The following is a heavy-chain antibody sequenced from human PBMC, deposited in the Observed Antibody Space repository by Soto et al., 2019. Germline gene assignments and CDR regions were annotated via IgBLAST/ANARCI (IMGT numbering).Heavy chain of an antibody. V-gene: IGHV6-1*01. CDR1: GDSVTGNTAG. CDR2: TYYRSKWYY. J-gene: IGHJ6*02. CDR3: ASGMLVRGAYHVDV. D-gene: IGHD3-10*01. Sequence: PSQTLSLTCVISGDSVTGNTAGWNWIRQSPSRGLEWLGRTYYRSKWYYDYAGSVKGRMTINPDTSRNQFSLQLNSVSPEDTAVYYCASGMLVRGAYHVDVWGQGTTVTVPS.